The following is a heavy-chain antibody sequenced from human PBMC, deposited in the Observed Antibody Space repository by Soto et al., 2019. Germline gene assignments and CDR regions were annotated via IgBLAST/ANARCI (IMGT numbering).Heavy chain of an antibody. V-gene: IGHV1-46*03. Sequence: QVQLVQSGAEVMQPGASVKVSCKASGYTFTSYYIQWVRQAPGQGLEWMGIINPSGGSTNYAQKFQGRVTTTRDTSTGTVYMELSSLRSEDTAIYYFSSGSPPRDQLGTLPGAFWGQGTVVTVSS. D-gene: IGHD1-1*01. CDR1: GYTFTSYY. CDR3: SSGSPPRDQLGTLPGAF. J-gene: IGHJ4*02. CDR2: INPSGGST.